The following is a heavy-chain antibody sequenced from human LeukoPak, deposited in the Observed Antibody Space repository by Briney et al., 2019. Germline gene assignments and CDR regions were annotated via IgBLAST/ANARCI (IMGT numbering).Heavy chain of an antibody. V-gene: IGHV3-30*18. J-gene: IGHJ4*02. CDR2: ISYDGSNK. Sequence: GGSLRLSCAASGFTFSSYGMHWARQAPGKGLEWVAVISYDGSNKYYADSVKGRLTISRENSKNTLYLQMNSLRDEDTAVYYCAKDLAGTLDYWGQGTLVTVSS. CDR1: GFTFSSYG. CDR3: AKDLAGTLDY. D-gene: IGHD6-13*01.